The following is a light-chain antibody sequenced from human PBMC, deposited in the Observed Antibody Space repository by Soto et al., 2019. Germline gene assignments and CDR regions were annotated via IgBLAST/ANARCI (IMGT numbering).Light chain of an antibody. Sequence: QSVLTQPPSVSGAPGQRVTISCTGGSSNIGAGYDVHWYQKLPGTAPKILIYGNNNRPSGVPDRFSGSKSGTSASLAITGLQAEDEADYYCQSYDSSLSGSVVFGGGTKVTVL. CDR2: GNN. CDR1: SSNIGAGYD. J-gene: IGLJ2*01. V-gene: IGLV1-40*01. CDR3: QSYDSSLSGSVV.